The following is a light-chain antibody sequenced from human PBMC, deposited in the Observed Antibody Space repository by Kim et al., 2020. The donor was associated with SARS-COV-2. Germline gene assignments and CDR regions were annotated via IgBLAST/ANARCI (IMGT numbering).Light chain of an antibody. Sequence: DIQMTQSPSSLSASVGDRVTITCRASQDIRSNLAWFQQKPGRAPKSLIYAASSLQSGAPSRFSGGGSGTEFTLTISSLQADDSATYYCHQYNSYPRTFGQGTKVDIE. V-gene: IGKV1-16*01. CDR1: QDIRSN. CDR3: HQYNSYPRT. CDR2: AAS. J-gene: IGKJ1*01.